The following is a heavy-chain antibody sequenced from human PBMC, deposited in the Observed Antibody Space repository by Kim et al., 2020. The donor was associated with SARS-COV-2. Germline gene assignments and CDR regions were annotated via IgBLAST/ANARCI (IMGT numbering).Heavy chain of an antibody. CDR3: ARDGTFGDEPPNDGFDV. CDR2: IKTDEGRT. V-gene: IGHV3-74*01. Sequence: GGSLRLSCEASGFSVSSYWMHWVRQAPGKGLIWLSRIKTDEGRTNYADYVKGRITISTDDAKNTLYLQMSSLSADDTAVYYCARDGTFGDEPPNDGFDVWGQGTVVTVSS. CDR1: GFSVSSYW. D-gene: IGHD3-16*01. J-gene: IGHJ3*01.